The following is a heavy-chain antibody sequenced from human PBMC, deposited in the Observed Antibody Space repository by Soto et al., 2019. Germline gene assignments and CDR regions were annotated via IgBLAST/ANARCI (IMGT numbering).Heavy chain of an antibody. CDR1: GFTGSTQY. CDR3: ARDPCAADH. CDR2: IYSGGST. Sequence: EVQLVESGGGLVQPGGSLRLSCAASGFTGSTQYMSWVRQAPGKGLEWVSVIYSGGSTFYADSVRGRFTISRDNSKNTVNLQMNSLRAEDTAVYYCARDPCAADHWGQGTLVTVSS. J-gene: IGHJ4*02. V-gene: IGHV3-66*01.